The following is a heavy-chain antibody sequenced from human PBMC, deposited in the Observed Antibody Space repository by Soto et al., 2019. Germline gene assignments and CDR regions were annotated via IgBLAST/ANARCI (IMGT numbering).Heavy chain of an antibody. V-gene: IGHV3-48*03. CDR1: GFTFSSYE. J-gene: IGHJ3*02. CDR3: AREDYVWGSYRSDAFDI. Sequence: VQLVESGGGLVKPGGSLRLSCAASGFTFSSYEMNWVRQAPGKGLEWVSYISSSGSTIYYADSVKGRFTISRDNAKNSLYLQMNSLRAEDTAVYYCAREDYVWGSYRSDAFDIWGQGTMVTVSS. CDR2: ISSSGSTI. D-gene: IGHD3-16*02.